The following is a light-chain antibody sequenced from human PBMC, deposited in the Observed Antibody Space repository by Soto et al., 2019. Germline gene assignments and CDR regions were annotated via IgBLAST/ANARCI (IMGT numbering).Light chain of an antibody. CDR2: EVS. CDR3: CSSAGNNNFHYV. J-gene: IGLJ1*01. V-gene: IGLV2-8*01. Sequence: SVFTQPPSGSGSPGQSVAISCTGTSSDVGGYKYVSWYQQHPGKAPKLMIYEVSKRPSGVPDRFSGSKSGNTASLTVSGLKAEDEADYYCCSSAGNNNFHYVFGTGTKVTVL. CDR1: SSDVGGYKY.